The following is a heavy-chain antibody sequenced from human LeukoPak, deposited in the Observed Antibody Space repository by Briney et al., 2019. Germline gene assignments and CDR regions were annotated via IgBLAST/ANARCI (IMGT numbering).Heavy chain of an antibody. CDR1: GFTFSSYA. CDR3: ARERVIAAAGDGFDS. V-gene: IGHV3-23*01. J-gene: IGHJ4*02. CDR2: ISGGGDIT. D-gene: IGHD2-21*01. Sequence: GGSLRLSCAASGFTFSSYAMNWVRQAPGKGLEWVSAISGGGDITYYAGSVKGRFTISRDNAKNPLFLQMNGLRDEDTALYYCARERVIAAAGDGFDSWGQGTLVTVSS.